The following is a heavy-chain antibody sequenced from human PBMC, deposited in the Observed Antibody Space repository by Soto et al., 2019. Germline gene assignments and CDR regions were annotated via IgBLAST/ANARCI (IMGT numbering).Heavy chain of an antibody. CDR3: AREGKIAVAGTPGPYYYYGMDV. CDR2: INPNSGGT. D-gene: IGHD6-19*01. V-gene: IGHV1-2*04. CDR1: GYTFTGYY. J-gene: IGHJ6*02. Sequence: ASVKVSCKASGYTFTGYYMHWVRQAPGEGLEWMGWINPNSGGTNYAQKFQGWVTMTRDTSISTACMELSRLRSDDTAVYYCAREGKIAVAGTPGPYYYYGMDVWGQGTTVTVSS.